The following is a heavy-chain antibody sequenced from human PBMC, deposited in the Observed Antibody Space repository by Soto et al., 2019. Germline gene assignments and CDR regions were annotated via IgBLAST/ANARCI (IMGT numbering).Heavy chain of an antibody. CDR2: IYHGGGT. D-gene: IGHD6-6*01. Sequence: PGGSLRLSCAASGFTVNNNFMSWVRQAPGKGLEWVSVIYHGGGTYYAESVKGRFTISRDNSKNTLFPQMNSLRAEDTAVYYCGSSSRHYYYYYMDVWGRGTTVTVSS. V-gene: IGHV3-66*01. CDR3: GSSSRHYYYYYMDV. CDR1: GFTVNNNF. J-gene: IGHJ6*03.